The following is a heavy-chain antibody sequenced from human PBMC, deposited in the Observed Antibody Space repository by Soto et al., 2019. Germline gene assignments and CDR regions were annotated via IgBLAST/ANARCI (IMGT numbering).Heavy chain of an antibody. V-gene: IGHV1-46*01. D-gene: IGHD5-18*01. CDR1: GYTFSSYY. CDR3: ARDSPQYSYALNWFDP. Sequence: ASVKVSCKASGYTFSSYYMHWVRQAPGQGLEWMGIINPSGGSTSYAQKFQGRVTMTRDTSTSTVYMELSSLRSEDTAVYYCARDSPQYSYALNWFDPWGQGTLVTVSS. CDR2: INPSGGST. J-gene: IGHJ5*02.